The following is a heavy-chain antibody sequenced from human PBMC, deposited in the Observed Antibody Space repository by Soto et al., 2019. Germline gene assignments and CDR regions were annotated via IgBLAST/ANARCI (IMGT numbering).Heavy chain of an antibody. V-gene: IGHV3-23*01. D-gene: IGHD3-9*01. CDR2: ISGSGGNT. CDR3: AKMPLLQFHDILTGYSAPGSYFDY. Sequence: GGSLRLACAASGFTIGSYAVSWVSQAPGKGLEWVSAISGSGGNTYYADSVKGRFTISRDNSKNTLYLQMNSLRAEDTAVYYCAKMPLLQFHDILTGYSAPGSYFDYWGQGTLVTVSS. CDR1: GFTIGSYA. J-gene: IGHJ4*02.